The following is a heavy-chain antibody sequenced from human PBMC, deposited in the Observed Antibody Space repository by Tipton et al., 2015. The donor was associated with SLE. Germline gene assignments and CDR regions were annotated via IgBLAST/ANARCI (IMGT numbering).Heavy chain of an antibody. D-gene: IGHD6-19*01. CDR2: INHSGST. CDR3: ARGGWSLDY. Sequence: TLSLTCAVYGGSFSNYYWSWIRQPPGKGLEWIGEINHSGSTNYNPSLKSRVTISADTSKNQVSLKLSSVTAADTAVYHCARGGWSLDYWGQGTLVTVSS. J-gene: IGHJ4*02. CDR1: GGSFSNYY. V-gene: IGHV4-34*01.